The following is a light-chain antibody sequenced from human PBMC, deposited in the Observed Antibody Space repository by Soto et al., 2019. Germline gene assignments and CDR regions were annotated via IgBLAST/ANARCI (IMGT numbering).Light chain of an antibody. CDR2: GTS. CDR3: QQYARSPLT. Sequence: DIVLTQSPGTLSLSPGERATLSCRASQSVDNSYLAWYQQRPGQAPRLLIYGTSSRATGIPDRLSGRGSGTDFTLTISRLEPEDFAVYYCQQYARSPLTFGQGTKVDIK. V-gene: IGKV3-20*01. J-gene: IGKJ1*01. CDR1: QSVDNSY.